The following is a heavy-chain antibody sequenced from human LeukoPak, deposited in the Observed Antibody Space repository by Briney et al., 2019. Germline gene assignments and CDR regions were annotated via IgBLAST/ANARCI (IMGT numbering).Heavy chain of an antibody. CDR3: ARDSALSGSLWFDP. V-gene: IGHV1-8*03. Sequence: ASVKVSCKASGYTFTSYDINWVRQATGQGLEWMGWMNPNSGNTGYAQKFQGRVTITRNTSISTAYMELGSLRSEDTAVYYCARDSALSGSLWFDPWGQGTLVTVSS. CDR1: GYTFTSYD. J-gene: IGHJ5*02. D-gene: IGHD1-26*01. CDR2: MNPNSGNT.